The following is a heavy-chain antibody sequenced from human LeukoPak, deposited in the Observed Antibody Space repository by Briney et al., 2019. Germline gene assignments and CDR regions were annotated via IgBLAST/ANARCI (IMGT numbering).Heavy chain of an antibody. CDR2: IWHDGSNK. J-gene: IGHJ3*02. V-gene: IGHV3-33*08. Sequence: PGGSLRLSCTASGFSFSGHWMHWVRQAPGKGLEWVAVIWHDGSNKYYADSVKGRFTISRDNSEHTLYLQMNSLRVEDTALFYCARAGGSRYGYAFDIWGQGTLVTVSS. D-gene: IGHD5-12*01. CDR1: GFSFSGHW. CDR3: ARAGGSRYGYAFDI.